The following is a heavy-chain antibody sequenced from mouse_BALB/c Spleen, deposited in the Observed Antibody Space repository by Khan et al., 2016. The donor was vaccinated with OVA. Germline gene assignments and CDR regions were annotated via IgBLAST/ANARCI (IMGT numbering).Heavy chain of an antibody. D-gene: IGHD1-1*01. Sequence: DLVKPGASVKLSCKASGYTFTSYWINWIKQRPGQGLEWIGRIAPGSGSPYYNEMFKAKATLTVDTSSSTAYIQLSSLSSEDSAVYFCARENYSGTTCYAMDYWGQGTSVTVSS. J-gene: IGHJ4*01. V-gene: IGHV1S41*01. CDR2: IAPGSGSP. CDR1: GYTFTSYW. CDR3: ARENYSGTTCYAMDY.